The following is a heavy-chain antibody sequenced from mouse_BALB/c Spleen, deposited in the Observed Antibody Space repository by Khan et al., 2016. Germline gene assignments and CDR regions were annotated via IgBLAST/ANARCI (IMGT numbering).Heavy chain of an antibody. CDR3: ASNYFAY. Sequence: VQLKESGPELVKPGASVKMSCKASGYTFTSYVMHWVKQKPGQGLEWIGYINPYNDVPKYNEKFKGQATLTSDKSSSTTYMELSSLTSEDSAVYHCASNYFAYWGQGTLVTVSA. J-gene: IGHJ3*01. D-gene: IGHD2-1*01. CDR1: GYTFTSYV. V-gene: IGHV1S136*01. CDR2: INPYNDVP.